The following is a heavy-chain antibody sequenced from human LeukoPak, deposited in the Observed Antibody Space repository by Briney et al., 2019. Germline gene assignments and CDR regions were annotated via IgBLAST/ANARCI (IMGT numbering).Heavy chain of an antibody. CDR2: IDTSGSYI. CDR3: ARGRSITLLRGVAMSDGFDV. CDR1: GFTFSNYG. D-gene: IGHD3-10*01. V-gene: IGHV3-21*01. Sequence: PGGSLRLSCTASGFTFSNYGLNWVRQAPGKGLEWVSFIDTSGSYISYGDSVKGRVTISRDNAKNSLYLQMNGLRAEDTAVYYCARGRSITLLRGVAMSDGFDVWGQGAMVTVSS. J-gene: IGHJ3*01.